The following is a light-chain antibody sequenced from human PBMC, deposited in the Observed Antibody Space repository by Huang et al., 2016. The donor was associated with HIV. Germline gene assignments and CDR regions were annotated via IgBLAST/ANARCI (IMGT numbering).Light chain of an antibody. V-gene: IGKV1-9*01. CDR1: EGISSY. Sequence: IQLTPSPSSLSASVGDRVTITCRASEGISSYLAWYQQKSGKAPKFLIYAESTLQSGVPSRCSGSGSGTDFTLTISSLQPEDFATYYCQQLNDYPWTFGQGTKVEIK. CDR2: AES. CDR3: QQLNDYPWT. J-gene: IGKJ1*01.